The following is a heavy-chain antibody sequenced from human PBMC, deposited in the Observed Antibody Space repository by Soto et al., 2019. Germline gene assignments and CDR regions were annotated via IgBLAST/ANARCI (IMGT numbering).Heavy chain of an antibody. V-gene: IGHV3-11*04. CDR3: AIYLAVAGPSNGMDV. CDR2: ISSSGSTI. Sequence: GGSLRLSCAASGFTFSDYYMSWIRQAPGKGLEWVSYISSSGSTIYYADSVKGRFTISRDNAKNTLYLQMNSLRAEDTAVYYCAIYLAVAGPSNGMDVWGQGTTVTVSS. D-gene: IGHD6-19*01. J-gene: IGHJ6*02. CDR1: GFTFSDYY.